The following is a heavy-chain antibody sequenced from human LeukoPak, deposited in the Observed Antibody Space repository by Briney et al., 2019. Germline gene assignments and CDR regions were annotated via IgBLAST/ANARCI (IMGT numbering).Heavy chain of an antibody. CDR1: GYTFTTYG. J-gene: IGHJ4*02. CDR3: ARADLPETTLEHFFDY. D-gene: IGHD1-1*01. Sequence: ASVKVSCKASGYTFTTYGINWVRQAPGQGLEWMGWISAYNGNTDYAQKFQGRVAMTTDTSTSTAYMDLRSLRADDTAVYFCARADLPETTLEHFFDYWGQGTLVTVSS. CDR2: ISAYNGNT. V-gene: IGHV1-18*01.